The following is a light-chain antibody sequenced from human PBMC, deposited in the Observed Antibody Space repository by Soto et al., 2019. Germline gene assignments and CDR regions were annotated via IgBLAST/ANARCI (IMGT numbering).Light chain of an antibody. CDR3: QQYGGSPYT. J-gene: IGKJ2*01. CDR2: GAS. CDR1: QSVSSSY. Sequence: EIVLTQSPGTLSLSPGTRATLSCRASQSVSSSYLAWYQQKPGQAPRLLIYGASTRATGIPDRFSGSGSGTDFTLTISRLEPEDFALYYCQQYGGSPYTFGQGTKLEIK. V-gene: IGKV3-20*01.